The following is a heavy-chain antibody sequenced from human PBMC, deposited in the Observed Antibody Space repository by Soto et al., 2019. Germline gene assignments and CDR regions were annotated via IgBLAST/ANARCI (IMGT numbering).Heavy chain of an antibody. CDR1: EFTFDKYY. Sequence: PRGSLRFCCAASEFTFDKYYMTWVRQAPGKWPEWVANIKPDGSEQYYVDSVKGRFTISRDNANNSLYLQMNSLRAEDTAVYFCARGNWNYYYGFDVWGQGTTVTVSS. V-gene: IGHV3-7*01. D-gene: IGHD1-20*01. J-gene: IGHJ6*02. CDR2: IKPDGSEQ. CDR3: ARGNWNYYYGFDV.